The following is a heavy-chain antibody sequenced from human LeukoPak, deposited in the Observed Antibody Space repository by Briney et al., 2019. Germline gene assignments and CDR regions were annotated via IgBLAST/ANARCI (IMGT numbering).Heavy chain of an antibody. CDR3: ARKSDYAPPWYGFDI. D-gene: IGHD4-17*01. Sequence: SETLSLTCTVSGGSISSYYWSWIRQPPGKGLEWIGYIYYRGSTNYNPSLKGRVTISVDTSKNQVSLKLSSVTAADTAVYYCARKSDYAPPWYGFDIWGQGTMVTVSS. J-gene: IGHJ3*02. CDR1: GGSISSYY. CDR2: IYYRGST. V-gene: IGHV4-59*08.